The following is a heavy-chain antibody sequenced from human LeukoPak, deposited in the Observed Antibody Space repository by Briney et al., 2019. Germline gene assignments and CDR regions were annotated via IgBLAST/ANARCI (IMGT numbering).Heavy chain of an antibody. CDR3: ARGLEDFDY. J-gene: IGHJ4*02. V-gene: IGHV3-53*01. CDR1: GFTVSINY. CDR2: IYSGGST. D-gene: IGHD1-1*01. Sequence: PGGSLRLSCAASGFTVSINYMSSVPQAPGKGLEWVSVIYSGGSTYYAASVQGRFTIASDNSKNTLYLQMNSLRAEDTAMYYGARGLEDFDYWGQGTLVTASS.